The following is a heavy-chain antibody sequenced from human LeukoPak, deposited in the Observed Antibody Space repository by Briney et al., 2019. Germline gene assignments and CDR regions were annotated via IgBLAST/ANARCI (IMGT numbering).Heavy chain of an antibody. V-gene: IGHV3-48*03. J-gene: IGHJ2*01. CDR1: GFTFSSYE. CDR3: ARWLLDWYFDL. Sequence: GGSLRLSCAASGFTFSSYEMNWVRQAPGKGLEWVSYISSSGSTIYYADSVKGRFTISRDNAKNSLYLQMNSLRAEDTAVYYCARWLLDWYFDLWGRGTLVTVSS. D-gene: IGHD5-12*01. CDR2: ISSSGSTI.